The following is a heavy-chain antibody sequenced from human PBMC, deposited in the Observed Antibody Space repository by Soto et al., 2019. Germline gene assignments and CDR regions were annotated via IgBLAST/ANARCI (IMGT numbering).Heavy chain of an antibody. J-gene: IGHJ5*02. Sequence: QVQLQESGPGLVKPSETLSLTCTVSGGSVSSGDYYWGWIRQPPGKGLEWIGYIYYSGGTNYNPSLKRRVTISVATSKHQFSLRLYSVTTADTAVYYCARVGLLCSSTSCYGNWFDPWGQGTLVTVSS. CDR2: IYYSGGT. V-gene: IGHV4-61*08. CDR3: ARVGLLCSSTSCYGNWFDP. D-gene: IGHD2-2*01. CDR1: GGSVSSGDYY.